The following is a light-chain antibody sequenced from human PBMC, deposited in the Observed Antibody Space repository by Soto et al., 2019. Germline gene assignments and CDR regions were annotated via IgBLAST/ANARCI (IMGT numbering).Light chain of an antibody. CDR2: GAS. V-gene: IGKV3D-7*01. CDR1: QSVSSY. Sequence: EIVLTQSPATLSFSPGERATLSCRASQSVSSYLAWYQQKPGQAPRLLIYGASTRATGIPARFSGSGSGTAFALTISSLQPEDFAVYYCQQDYKFLTFGGGTKVDI. J-gene: IGKJ4*01. CDR3: QQDYKFLT.